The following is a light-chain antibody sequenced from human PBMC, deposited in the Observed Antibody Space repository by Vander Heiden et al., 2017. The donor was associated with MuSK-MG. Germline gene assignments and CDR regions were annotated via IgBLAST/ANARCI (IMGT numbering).Light chain of an antibody. V-gene: IGLV2-11*01. J-gene: IGLJ1*01. CDR3: CSYAGSCTYV. Sequence: QPALTQPRPVSGSPGQSVTISCTGTSSDVGGYKYVSWYQEHPGKAPKLMIYDVNKRPSGVPDRFSGSKSGNTASLAISGLQPEDEADYYCCSYAGSCTYVFGTGTKVTVL. CDR1: SSDVGGYKY. CDR2: DVN.